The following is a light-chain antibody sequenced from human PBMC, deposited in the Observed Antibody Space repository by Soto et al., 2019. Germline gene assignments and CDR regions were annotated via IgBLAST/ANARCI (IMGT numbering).Light chain of an antibody. CDR1: PSVSSSY. J-gene: IGKJ3*01. V-gene: IGKV3-20*01. Sequence: EIVLTQSPGTLSLSPGERATLSCRASPSVSSSYFAWYQQKPVKAPRPLIYGASGRATGIPDRFGGSGSGTDCTITISRLEPADFAVYYCQQDGSSPLFTFGPGTKVDIK. CDR2: GAS. CDR3: QQDGSSPLFT.